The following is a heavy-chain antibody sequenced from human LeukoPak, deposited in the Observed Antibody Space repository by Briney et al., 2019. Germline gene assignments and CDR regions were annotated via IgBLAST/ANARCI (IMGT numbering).Heavy chain of an antibody. CDR3: ASAPYSNQADY. CDR1: GASISSGGYF. Sequence: SETLSLTCTVSGASISSGGYFWSWIRQHPGKGLEWIGHIYYSGSTYYNPSLKSRLTMSMDTSKNQFSLKLSSVTAADTAVYYCASAPYSNQADYWGQGTLVTVSS. J-gene: IGHJ4*02. V-gene: IGHV4-31*03. D-gene: IGHD4-11*01. CDR2: IYYSGST.